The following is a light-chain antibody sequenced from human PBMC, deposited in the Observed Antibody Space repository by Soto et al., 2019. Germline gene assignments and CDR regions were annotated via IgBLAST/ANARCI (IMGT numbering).Light chain of an antibody. CDR1: QSVLYSSNNKNY. V-gene: IGKV4-1*01. CDR2: WAS. CDR3: QQCYNTPYT. J-gene: IGKJ2*01. Sequence: DIAMTQSPDSLAVSLGERATINCKSSQSVLYSSNNKNYLAWYQQKPGQPPKLLIYWASTRESGVPDRFSGSGSGTDFTLTISSLQAEDVAVYYCQQCYNTPYTFGQGTKVEIK.